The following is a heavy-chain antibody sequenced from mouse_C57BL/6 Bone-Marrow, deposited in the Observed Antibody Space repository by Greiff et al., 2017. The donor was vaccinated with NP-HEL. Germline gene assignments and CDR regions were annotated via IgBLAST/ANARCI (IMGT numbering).Heavy chain of an antibody. CDR3: ARSVYGNYLYFDY. V-gene: IGHV1-18*01. J-gene: IGHJ2*01. D-gene: IGHD2-1*01. CDR2: INPNNGGT. Sequence: EVKLMESGPELVKPGASVKIPCKASGYTFTDYNMDWVHQRHGKGLEWIGDINPNNGGTIYNQKFKGKATLTVDKSSSTAYIELRSLTSEDTAVYYCARSVYGNYLYFDYWGQGTTLTVSS. CDR1: GYTFTDYN.